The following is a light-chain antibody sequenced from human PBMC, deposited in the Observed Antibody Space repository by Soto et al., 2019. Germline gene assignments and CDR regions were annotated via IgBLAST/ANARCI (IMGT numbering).Light chain of an antibody. J-gene: IGLJ2*01. CDR1: SIDVGGYNY. Sequence: QSALTQPASVSGSPGQSITISFTGTSIDVGGYNYVSWYQHHPGKVPKLMIYEVSNRPLGISNRFSGSKSGNTASLTISGLRSEDEADYYCSSYTTSYTQVFGGGTKLTVL. CDR3: SSYTTSYTQV. V-gene: IGLV2-14*01. CDR2: EVS.